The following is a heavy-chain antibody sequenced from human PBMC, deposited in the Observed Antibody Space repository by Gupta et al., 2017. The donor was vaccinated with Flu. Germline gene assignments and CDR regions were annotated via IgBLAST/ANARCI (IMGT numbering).Heavy chain of an antibody. J-gene: IGHJ6*02. Sequence: QVQLVQSGPDVKKPGASVKVSCTASGYTFTSYGFTWVRQAPGQGLEWMGWISSYDGNTKYAQRFQGRGTLTTDPSTRIGYMELRSLRSNDTAVYYCARDLPYNQQYGMDVWGQGTTVTVSS. V-gene: IGHV1-18*04. CDR2: ISSYDGNT. D-gene: IGHD1-20*01. CDR3: ARDLPYNQQYGMDV. CDR1: GYTFTSYG.